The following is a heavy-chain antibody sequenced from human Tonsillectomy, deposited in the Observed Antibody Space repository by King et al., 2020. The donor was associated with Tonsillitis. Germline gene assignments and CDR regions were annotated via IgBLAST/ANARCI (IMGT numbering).Heavy chain of an antibody. CDR3: AKDQFPMGSGGYFDY. Sequence: VQLVESGGGVVQPGRSLRVSCAASAFTFTSYGMHWIRQAPGKGLEWVAVISNDGGNKNYADSVKGRFTISRDNYKNTLYLQMNSLRAEDTAVYYCAKDQFPMGSGGYFDYWGQGTLVTVSS. D-gene: IGHD2-15*01. CDR2: ISNDGGNK. J-gene: IGHJ4*02. CDR1: AFTFTSYG. V-gene: IGHV3-30*18.